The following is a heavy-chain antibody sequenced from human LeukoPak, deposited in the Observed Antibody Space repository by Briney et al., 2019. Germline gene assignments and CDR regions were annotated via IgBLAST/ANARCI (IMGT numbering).Heavy chain of an antibody. CDR1: GYTFTSYG. CDR3: ARLGYCSSTSCQPFDY. J-gene: IGHJ4*02. V-gene: IGHV1-18*01. Sequence: ASVKFSCKASGYTFTSYGISWVRQAPRQGLEWMGWISAYNGNTNYAQKLQGRVTMTTDTSTSTAYMELRSLRSDDTAVYYCARLGYCSSTSCQPFDYWGQGTLVTVSS. CDR2: ISAYNGNT. D-gene: IGHD2-2*01.